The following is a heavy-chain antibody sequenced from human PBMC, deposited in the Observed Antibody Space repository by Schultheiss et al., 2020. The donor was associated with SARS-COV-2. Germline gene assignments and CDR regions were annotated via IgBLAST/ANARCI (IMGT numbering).Heavy chain of an antibody. CDR2: IYYSGST. D-gene: IGHD6-13*01. CDR3: ARHRYSSSSYYFDY. J-gene: IGHJ4*02. V-gene: IGHV4-59*08. Sequence: SETLSLTCTVSGGSISSYYWSWIRQPPGKGLEWIGYIYYSGSTYYNPSLKSRVTISVDTSKNQFSLKLSSVTAADTAVYYCARHRYSSSSYYFDYWGQGTLVTVSS. CDR1: GGSISSYY.